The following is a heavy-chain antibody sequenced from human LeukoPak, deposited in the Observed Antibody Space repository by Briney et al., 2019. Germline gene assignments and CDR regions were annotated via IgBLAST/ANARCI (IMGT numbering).Heavy chain of an antibody. CDR1: GFTFSSYG. J-gene: IGHJ3*02. Sequence: GGSLRLSCAASGFTFSSYGMSWVRQAPGKGLEWVLAISGSGGSTYYADSVKGRFTISRDNSKNTLYLQMNSLRAEDTAVYYCASGSSGWPEVAFDIWGQGTMVTVSS. CDR3: ASGSSGWPEVAFDI. V-gene: IGHV3-23*01. CDR2: ISGSGGST. D-gene: IGHD6-19*01.